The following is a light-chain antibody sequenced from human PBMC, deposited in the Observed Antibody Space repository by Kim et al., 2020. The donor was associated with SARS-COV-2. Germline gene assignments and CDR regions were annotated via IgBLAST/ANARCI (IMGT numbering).Light chain of an antibody. V-gene: IGKV3-20*01. Sequence: WSPGERATLSCRASQSVSSTYLAWYQQKPGQAPRLLIYGASSRATGIPDRFSGSGSGTDFTLTITRLEPEDFAVYYCQQYDNSPYTFGQGTKLEI. CDR3: QQYDNSPYT. J-gene: IGKJ2*01. CDR1: QSVSSTY. CDR2: GAS.